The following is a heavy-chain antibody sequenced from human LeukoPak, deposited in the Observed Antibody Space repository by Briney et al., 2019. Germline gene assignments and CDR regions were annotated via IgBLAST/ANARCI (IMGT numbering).Heavy chain of an antibody. CDR3: AKGPSWAAAGPLDY. Sequence: GGSLRLSCAASGFTVSSNYMSWVRQAPGKGLEWVSVIYSGGSTYYADSVKGRFTISRDNSKNTLYLQMNSLRAEDTAVYYCAKGPSWAAAGPLDYWGQGILVTVSS. CDR1: GFTVSSNY. V-gene: IGHV3-53*05. D-gene: IGHD6-13*01. J-gene: IGHJ4*02. CDR2: IYSGGST.